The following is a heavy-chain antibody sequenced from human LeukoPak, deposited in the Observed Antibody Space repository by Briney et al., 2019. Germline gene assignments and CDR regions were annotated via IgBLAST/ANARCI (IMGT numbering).Heavy chain of an antibody. V-gene: IGHV4-38-2*02. CDR3: ARGAVTNYYYYMDV. CDR2: IYHSGST. Sequence: SETLSLTCTVSGYSISSGYYWGWIRQPPGEGLEWIGSIYHSGSTYYNPSLKGRVTISVDTSKNQFSLKLSSVTAADTAVYYCARGAVTNYYYYMDVWGKGTTVTVSS. J-gene: IGHJ6*03. D-gene: IGHD4-11*01. CDR1: GYSISSGYY.